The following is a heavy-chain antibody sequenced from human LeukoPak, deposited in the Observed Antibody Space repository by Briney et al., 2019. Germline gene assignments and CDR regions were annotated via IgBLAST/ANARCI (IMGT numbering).Heavy chain of an antibody. CDR1: GFTFSSYS. CDR2: ISSSSVRI. CDR3: ARESPNYLNTYYFDY. D-gene: IGHD5-24*01. V-gene: IGHV3-48*01. Sequence: PGGSLGLSCAASGFTFSSYSMNWVRQAPGKGLEWVSYISSSSVRIYYADSVKGRFTVSRDNAKNSLYLQMNSLRAEDTAVYYCARESPNYLNTYYFDYWGQGTLVTVSS. J-gene: IGHJ4*02.